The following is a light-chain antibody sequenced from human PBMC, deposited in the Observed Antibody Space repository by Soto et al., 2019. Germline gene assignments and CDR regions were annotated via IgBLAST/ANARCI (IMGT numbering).Light chain of an antibody. J-gene: IGKJ1*01. CDR3: QQCNSYPWP. V-gene: IGKV1-5*03. Sequence: DIQMTQSPSTLSASVGDRVTITCRASQSISSWLAWYQQKPGKAPKLLIYKASSLQSGVPSRFSGSGSGTEFTLTISSPQPDDFAVYYCQQCNSYPWPFGQGTKVEIK. CDR2: KAS. CDR1: QSISSW.